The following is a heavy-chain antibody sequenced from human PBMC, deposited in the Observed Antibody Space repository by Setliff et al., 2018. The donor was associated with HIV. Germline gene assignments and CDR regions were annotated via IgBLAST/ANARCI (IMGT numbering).Heavy chain of an antibody. CDR2: INQSGGI. J-gene: IGHJ3*02. V-gene: IGHV4-34*01. CDR3: ATASGYDLFMGAFDI. CDR1: GGSFSGYY. D-gene: IGHD5-12*01. Sequence: SETLSLTCAVSGGSFSGYYWSWIRQPPGKGLEWIGEINQSGGINYNPSLKSRVTISIDTFKSQFSMKLYSVTAADTAVYYCATASGYDLFMGAFDIWGQGTMVTVS.